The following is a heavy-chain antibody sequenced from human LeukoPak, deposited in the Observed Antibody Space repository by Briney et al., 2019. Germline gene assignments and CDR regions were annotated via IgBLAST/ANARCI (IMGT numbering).Heavy chain of an antibody. D-gene: IGHD3-22*01. CDR1: GDSISTSTYY. CDR2: IFYSGST. CDR3: ARQVWYYDRSAFDI. J-gene: IGHJ3*02. Sequence: SESLSLTCTVSGDSISTSTYYWGWMRQPPGKGLEWIGSIFYSGSTYYNPSLKSRVTISVDTSKNQFSLKLSSVTAADTAVYFRARQVWYYDRSAFDIWGQGTMVTVSS. V-gene: IGHV4-39*07.